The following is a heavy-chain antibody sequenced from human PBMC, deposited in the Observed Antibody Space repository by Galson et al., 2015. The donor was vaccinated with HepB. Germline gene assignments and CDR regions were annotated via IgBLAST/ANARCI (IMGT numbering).Heavy chain of an antibody. CDR1: GFTFSGSA. CDR2: IRSKANSYAT. Sequence: SLRLSCAASGFTFSGSAMHWVRQASGKGLEWVGRIRSKANSYATAYAASVKGRFTISRDDSKNSLYLQMNSLRAEDTAVYYCARDEFNQGPPNFDYWGQGTLVTVSS. J-gene: IGHJ4*02. CDR3: ARDEFNQGPPNFDY. V-gene: IGHV3-73*01. D-gene: IGHD3-10*01.